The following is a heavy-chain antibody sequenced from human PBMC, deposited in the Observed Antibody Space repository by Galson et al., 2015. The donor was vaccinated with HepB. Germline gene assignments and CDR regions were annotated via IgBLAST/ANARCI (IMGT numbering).Heavy chain of an antibody. D-gene: IGHD3-9*01. CDR2: IRYDGSNK. Sequence: SLRLSCAASGFTFSSYGMHWVRQAPGKGLEWVAFIRYDGSNKYYADSVKGRFTISRDNSKNTLYLQMNSLRAEDTAVYYCAKGLRYFDLMVDYWGQGTLVTVSS. CDR1: GFTFSSYG. J-gene: IGHJ4*02. CDR3: AKGLRYFDLMVDY. V-gene: IGHV3-30*02.